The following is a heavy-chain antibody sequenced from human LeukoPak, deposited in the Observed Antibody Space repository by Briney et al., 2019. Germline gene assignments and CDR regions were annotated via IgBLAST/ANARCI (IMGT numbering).Heavy chain of an antibody. J-gene: IGHJ5*02. CDR2: INYSGST. V-gene: IGHV4-34*01. D-gene: IGHD3-16*01. CDR3: ARGRLPSPFRGVPWFDP. CDR1: GGSFSGYY. Sequence: PSETLSLTCAVYGGSFSGYYWSWIRQPPGKGLEWIGEINYSGSTNYNPSLESRVTISVDTSKNQFSLKLSSVTAADTAVYYCARGRLPSPFRGVPWFDPWGQGTLVTVSS.